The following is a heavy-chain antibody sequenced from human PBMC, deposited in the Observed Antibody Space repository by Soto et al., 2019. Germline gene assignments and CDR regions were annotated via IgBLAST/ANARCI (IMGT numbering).Heavy chain of an antibody. V-gene: IGHV4-59*01. CDR2: IYYSGRT. Sequence: QLQLQQSGPGLVKPSETLSLTCAVSGGSISSYYWSWIRQPPGKGLEWIGYIYYSGRTNYNPSLKSLGTISVDTSKTHFSLKLSSVTAADTAVYYCARGMIVLVPAAMFWFDPWGQGTLVTVSS. CDR1: GGSISSYY. CDR3: ARGMIVLVPAAMFWFDP. J-gene: IGHJ5*02. D-gene: IGHD2-2*01.